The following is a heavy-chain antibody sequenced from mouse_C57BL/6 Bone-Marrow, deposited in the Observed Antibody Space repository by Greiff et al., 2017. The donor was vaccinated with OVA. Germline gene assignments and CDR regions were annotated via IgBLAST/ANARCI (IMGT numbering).Heavy chain of an antibody. CDR1: GYTFTSYG. CDR3: ARRGHYYGSSPYAMDY. V-gene: IGHV1-81*01. J-gene: IGHJ4*01. Sequence: VHLVESGAELARPGASVKLSCKASGYTFTSYGISWVKQRTGQGLEWIGEIYPRSGNTYYNEKFKGKATLTADKSSSTAYMELRSLTSEDSAVYFCARRGHYYGSSPYAMDYWGQGTSVTVSS. D-gene: IGHD1-1*01. CDR2: IYPRSGNT.